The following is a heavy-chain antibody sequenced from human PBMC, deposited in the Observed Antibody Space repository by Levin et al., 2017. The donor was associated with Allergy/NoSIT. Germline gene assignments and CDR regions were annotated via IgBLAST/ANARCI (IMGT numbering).Heavy chain of an antibody. D-gene: IGHD3-10*01. CDR3: AREMISMVRGALDY. CDR1: GFTFSSYA. CDR2: ISYDGSKE. Sequence: GGSLRLSCAASGFTFSSYAMHWVRQAPGKGLEWVAVISYDGSKEYYAESVKGRFTISRDNFKKMSYLAMNSLRLEDTAVYYCAREMISMVRGALDYWGQGTLVTVSS. J-gene: IGHJ4*02. V-gene: IGHV3-30*04.